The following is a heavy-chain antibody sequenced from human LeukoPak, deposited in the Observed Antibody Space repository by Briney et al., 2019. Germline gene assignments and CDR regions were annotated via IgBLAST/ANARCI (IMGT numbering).Heavy chain of an antibody. CDR3: ARSIGAAGYMDV. V-gene: IGHV1-2*02. CDR1: GYTFTDYY. CDR2: INPNSGGT. D-gene: IGHD6-13*01. J-gene: IGHJ6*03. Sequence: GASVKVSCKASGYTFTDYYMHWVRQAPGQGLEWMGWINPNSGGTNYAQKFQGRVTMTRDTSISTAYMELSRLRSDDTAVYYCARSIGAAGYMDVWGKGTTVTVSS.